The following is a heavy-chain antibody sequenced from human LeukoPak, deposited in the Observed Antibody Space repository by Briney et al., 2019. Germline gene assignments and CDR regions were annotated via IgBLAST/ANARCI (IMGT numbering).Heavy chain of an antibody. D-gene: IGHD3-10*01. V-gene: IGHV3-23*01. CDR3: ARDRNYFEALHRSY. Sequence: GGSLRLSCAASGFTFSSYAMSWVRQAPGKGLEWVSSVTGKGDNTFHADSVKGRFTISRDNSKNMLYLQINSLRAEDTAVYYCARDRNYFEALHRSYWGQGTLVTVSS. CDR1: GFTFSSYA. J-gene: IGHJ4*02. CDR2: VTGKGDNT.